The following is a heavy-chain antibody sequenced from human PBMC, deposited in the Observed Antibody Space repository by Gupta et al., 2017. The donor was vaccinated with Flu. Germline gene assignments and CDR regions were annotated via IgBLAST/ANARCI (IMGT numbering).Heavy chain of an antibody. D-gene: IGHD6-25*01. CDR1: GFTFSSYA. CDR3: AKDLGWMGMSGVDDAFDI. V-gene: IGHV3-23*01. CDR2: ISGSGGST. J-gene: IGHJ3*02. Sequence: EVQLLESGGGLVQPGGSLRLSCAASGFTFSSYAMSWVRQAPGKGLEWVSAISGSGGSTYYADSVKGRFTISRDNSKNTLYLQMNSLRAEDTAVYYCAKDLGWMGMSGVDDAFDIWGQGTMVTVSS.